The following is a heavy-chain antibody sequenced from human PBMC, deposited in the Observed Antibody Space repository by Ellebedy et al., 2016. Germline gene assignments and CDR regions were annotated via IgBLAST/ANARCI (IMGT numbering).Heavy chain of an antibody. J-gene: IGHJ6*02. CDR3: ASRAMAVAGTDPPIDYYYGMDV. D-gene: IGHD6-19*01. CDR1: GFTFSNFA. V-gene: IGHV3-21*01. Sequence: GESLKISCAASGFTFSNFAMNWVRLAPGKGLEWVSSISRTGTYIYYAGSAKGRFTISRDNAKNSLYLQMSSLTIEDTAVYYCASRAMAVAGTDPPIDYYYGMDVWGQGTTVTVSS. CDR2: ISRTGTYI.